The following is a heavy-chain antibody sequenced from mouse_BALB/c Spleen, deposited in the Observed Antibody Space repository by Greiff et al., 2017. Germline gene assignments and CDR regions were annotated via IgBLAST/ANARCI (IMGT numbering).Heavy chain of an antibody. V-gene: IGHV2-6-7*01. D-gene: IGHD1-2*01. CDR3: ARDQGITTAPLWDFDV. J-gene: IGHJ1*01. CDR1: GFSLTGYG. CDR2: IWGDGST. Sequence: QVQLKESGPGLVAPSQSLSITCTVSGFSLTGYGVNWVRQPPGKGLEWLGMIWGDGSTDYNSALKSRLSISKDNSKSQVFLKMNSLQTDDTARYYCARDQGITTAPLWDFDVWGAGTTVTVSS.